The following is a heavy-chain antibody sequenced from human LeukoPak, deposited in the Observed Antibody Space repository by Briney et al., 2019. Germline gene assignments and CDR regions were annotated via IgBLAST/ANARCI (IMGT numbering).Heavy chain of an antibody. Sequence: SETLSLTCAVSGYSISSGYYWGWTRQPPGKGLEWIGSIYHSGSTYYNPSLKSRVTISVDTSKNQFSLKLSSVTAADTAVYYCARQEHYYDSSGYYYHWGQGTLVTVSS. J-gene: IGHJ5*02. CDR2: IYHSGST. CDR3: ARQEHYYDSSGYYYH. CDR1: GYSISSGYY. V-gene: IGHV4-38-2*01. D-gene: IGHD3-22*01.